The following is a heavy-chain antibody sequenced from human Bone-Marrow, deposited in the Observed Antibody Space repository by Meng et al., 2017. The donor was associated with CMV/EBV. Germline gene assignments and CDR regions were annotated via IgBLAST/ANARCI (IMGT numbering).Heavy chain of an antibody. Sequence: GESLKISCAASGFTFDDYGMSWVRQAPGKGLEWVSGINWNGGSTGYADSVKGRFTISRDNAKNSLYLQMNSLRAEDTAVYYCARDFFSTLDYWGQGTLVTVSS. V-gene: IGHV3-20*04. CDR2: INWNGGST. D-gene: IGHD2/OR15-2a*01. J-gene: IGHJ4*02. CDR1: GFTFDDYG. CDR3: ARDFFSTLDY.